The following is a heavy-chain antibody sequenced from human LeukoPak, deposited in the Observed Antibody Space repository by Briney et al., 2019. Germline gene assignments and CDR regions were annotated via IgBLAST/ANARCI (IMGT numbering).Heavy chain of an antibody. J-gene: IGHJ4*02. D-gene: IGHD6-13*01. Sequence: PSETLSLTCTVSGGSISSYYWSWIRQPPGKGLEWIGYIYYSGSTNYNPSLKSRVTISVDTSKNQFSLKLSSVTAADTAVYYCARVGWRQKLVYFDYWGQGTLVTVSS. CDR2: IYYSGST. CDR3: ARVGWRQKLVYFDY. CDR1: GGSISSYY. V-gene: IGHV4-59*01.